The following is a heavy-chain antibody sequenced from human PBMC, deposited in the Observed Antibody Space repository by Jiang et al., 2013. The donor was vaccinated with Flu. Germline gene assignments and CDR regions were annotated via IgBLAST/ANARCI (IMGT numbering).Heavy chain of an antibody. V-gene: IGHV1-2*04. CDR1: GYTFTDDY. J-gene: IGHJ6*02. CDR3: AREDRYFYHAVDV. Sequence: SGAEVKKVGASVKVSCKASGYTFTDDYIHWVRQAPGQGLEWMGWVNPSSGGTNYAQKFQGWVTMTRDTSINTAYLELSRLKSDDTAVYFCAREDRYFYHAVDVWGQGTAVTVSS. CDR2: VNPSSGGT.